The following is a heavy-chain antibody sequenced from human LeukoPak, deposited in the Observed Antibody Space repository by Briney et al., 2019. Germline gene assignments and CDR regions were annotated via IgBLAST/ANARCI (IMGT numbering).Heavy chain of an antibody. D-gene: IGHD3-10*01. CDR1: GYSIPTYW. Sequence: GESLKISCKGSGYSIPTYWIGWVRQMPGEGLEWMGLIYPSDSDTRYSPSFEGQVTISADKSISTAYLQWSSLKASDTAMYYCASPDRSGSADAFDIWGQGTLVTVSS. CDR2: IYPSDSDT. CDR3: ASPDRSGSADAFDI. V-gene: IGHV5-51*01. J-gene: IGHJ3*02.